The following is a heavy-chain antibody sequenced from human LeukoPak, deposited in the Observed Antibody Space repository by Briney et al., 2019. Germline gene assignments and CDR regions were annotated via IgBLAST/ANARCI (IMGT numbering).Heavy chain of an antibody. CDR3: AKARVQYYSSGYPDY. Sequence: PGGSLRLSCAASGFTFGSYWMHWVRQAPGKGLVWVSRINTDGGSTTYADSVKGRFSISRDNSRNTLYLQMASLRADDTAVYYCAKARVQYYSSGYPDYWGQGTLVTVSS. J-gene: IGHJ4*02. CDR1: GFTFGSYW. V-gene: IGHV3-74*01. CDR2: INTDGGST. D-gene: IGHD3-22*01.